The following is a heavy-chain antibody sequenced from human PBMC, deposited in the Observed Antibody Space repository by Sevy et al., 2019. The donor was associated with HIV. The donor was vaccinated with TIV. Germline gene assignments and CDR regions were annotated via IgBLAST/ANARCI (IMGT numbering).Heavy chain of an antibody. V-gene: IGHV1-24*01. CDR2: FEPQDDET. Sequence: ASVKVSCKVSGYTLTELSMHWVRQAPGKGLEWMGGFEPQDDETIYAQKFQGRVTMTEDTSTDTAYMELSSLRSDDTAVYYCATTKDYYDSSGYPFDYWGQGTLVTVSS. CDR1: GYTLTELS. D-gene: IGHD3-22*01. J-gene: IGHJ4*02. CDR3: ATTKDYYDSSGYPFDY.